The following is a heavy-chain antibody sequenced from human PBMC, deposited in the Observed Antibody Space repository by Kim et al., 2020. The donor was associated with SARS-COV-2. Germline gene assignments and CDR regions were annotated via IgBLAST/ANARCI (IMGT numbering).Heavy chain of an antibody. CDR1: GGSISSGGYY. J-gene: IGHJ5*02. CDR2: IYYSGST. D-gene: IGHD3-9*01. Sequence: SETLSLTCTVSGGSISSGGYYWSWIRQHPGKGLEWIGYIYYSGSTYYNPSLKSRVTISVDTSKNQFSLKLSSVTAADTAVYYFARGFAHLRYFDWLLSYWFDPWGQGTLVTVSS. CDR3: ARGFAHLRYFDWLLSYWFDP. V-gene: IGHV4-31*03.